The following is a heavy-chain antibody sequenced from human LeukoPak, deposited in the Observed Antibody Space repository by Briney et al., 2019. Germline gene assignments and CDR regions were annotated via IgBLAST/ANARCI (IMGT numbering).Heavy chain of an antibody. Sequence: SETLSLTCTVSGVSISSSSYYWGWIRQPPGKGLEWIGSFYYSGSTYYNPSLKSRVTISVDTSKNQFSLKLTSATAADTAVYYCARGSQWLDYWGQGTLVTVSS. D-gene: IGHD6-19*01. CDR3: ARGSQWLDY. J-gene: IGHJ4*02. V-gene: IGHV4-39*07. CDR1: GVSISSSSYY. CDR2: FYYSGST.